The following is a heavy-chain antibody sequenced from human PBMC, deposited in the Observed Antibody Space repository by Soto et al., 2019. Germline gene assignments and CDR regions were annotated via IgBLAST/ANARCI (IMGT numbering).Heavy chain of an antibody. V-gene: IGHV1-69*13. D-gene: IGHD3-22*01. CDR1: GGTFSSYA. CDR2: IIPIFGTA. J-gene: IGHJ4*02. Sequence: SVKVSCKASGGTFSSYAISWVRRASGQGLEWMGGIIPIFGTANYAQKFQGRVTITADESTSTAYMELSSLRSEDTAVYYCASLPEYYYDSSGYYSEDYWGQGTLVTVSS. CDR3: ASLPEYYYDSSGYYSEDY.